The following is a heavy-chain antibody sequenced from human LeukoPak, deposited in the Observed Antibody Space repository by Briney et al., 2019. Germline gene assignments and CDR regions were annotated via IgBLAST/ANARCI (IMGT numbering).Heavy chain of an antibody. CDR1: GFTFSSYS. Sequence: GGSLRLSCAASGFTFSSYSMNWVRQAPGKGLEWVSVIYSGGSTYYADPVKGRFTISRDNSKNTLYLQMNSLRAEDTAVYYCARIIGSPPYYYYYMDVWGKGTTVTISS. D-gene: IGHD1-26*01. CDR2: IYSGGST. J-gene: IGHJ6*03. CDR3: ARIIGSPPYYYYYMDV. V-gene: IGHV3-53*01.